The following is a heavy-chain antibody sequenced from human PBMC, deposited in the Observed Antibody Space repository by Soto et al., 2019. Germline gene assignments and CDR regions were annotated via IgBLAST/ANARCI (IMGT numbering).Heavy chain of an antibody. CDR2: IIPILGIA. J-gene: IGHJ4*02. CDR3: ARDRAARQKGFDY. V-gene: IGHV1-69*04. Sequence: SVKVSCKASGGTFSSYTISWVRQAPGQGLEWMGRIIPILGIANYAQKFQGRVTITADKSTSTAYMELSSLRSEDTAVYYCARDRAARQKGFDYWGQGTLVTVSS. CDR1: GGTFSSYT. D-gene: IGHD6-6*01.